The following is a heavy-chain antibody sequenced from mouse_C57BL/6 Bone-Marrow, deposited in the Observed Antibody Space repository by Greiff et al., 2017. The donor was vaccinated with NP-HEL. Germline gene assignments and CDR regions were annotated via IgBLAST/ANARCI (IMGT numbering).Heavy chain of an antibody. CDR1: GYTFTSYW. Sequence: VQLQQPGAELVRPGSSVKLSCKASGYTFTSYWMDWVKQRPGQGLEWIGNIYPSDSETHYNQKFKDKATLTVDKSSSTAYMQLSSLTSEDSAVYYGARVDYGSSYGFAYWGQGTLVTVSA. CDR2: IYPSDSET. CDR3: ARVDYGSSYGFAY. V-gene: IGHV1-61*01. J-gene: IGHJ3*01. D-gene: IGHD1-1*01.